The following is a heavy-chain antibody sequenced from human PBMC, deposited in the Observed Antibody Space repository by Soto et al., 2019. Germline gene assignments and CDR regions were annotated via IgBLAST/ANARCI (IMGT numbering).Heavy chain of an antibody. J-gene: IGHJ4*02. D-gene: IGHD4-17*01. CDR1: GFTLSNYW. Sequence: EVQLVESGGGLVQPGGSLRLSCTASGFTLSNYWMNWVRQAPEKGLEWVANIKQDGSEKNYVDSVKGRFTISRDNAKNSLYLQMNSLRADDTAMYYCFPTLTTFRCWAQGPLVTVSS. V-gene: IGHV3-7*05. CDR3: FPTLTTFRC. CDR2: IKQDGSEK.